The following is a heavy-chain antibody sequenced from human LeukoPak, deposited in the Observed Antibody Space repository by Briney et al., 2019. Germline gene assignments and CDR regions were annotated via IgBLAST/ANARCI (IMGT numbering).Heavy chain of an antibody. Sequence: PGRSLSLSCAASGFTFSSYGMHWVRQAPGKGLEWVAVIWYDGSNKYYADSVKGRFTISRDNSKNALYLQMNTVRVEDTAVYYCAKDVTPDHYETSGCLQHWGQGTLVTVS. J-gene: IGHJ1*01. CDR3: AKDVTPDHYETSGCLQH. CDR2: IWYDGSNK. V-gene: IGHV3-33*06. CDR1: GFTFSSYG. D-gene: IGHD3-22*01.